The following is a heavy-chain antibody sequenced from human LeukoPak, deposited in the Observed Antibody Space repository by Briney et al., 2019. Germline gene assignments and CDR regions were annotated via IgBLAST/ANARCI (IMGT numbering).Heavy chain of an antibody. J-gene: IGHJ4*02. CDR1: GFTSRTYG. Sequence: GRSLRLSCAASGFTSRTYGMHWVRQAPGKGLQWVATISYDGRSEYFADSVKGRFTISRDNSKNTMSLQMNSLRAEDTAVYYCAKEARRYSYGLSDYWGQGTLVTVSS. CDR3: AKEARRYSYGLSDY. D-gene: IGHD5-18*01. CDR2: ISYDGRSE. V-gene: IGHV3-30*18.